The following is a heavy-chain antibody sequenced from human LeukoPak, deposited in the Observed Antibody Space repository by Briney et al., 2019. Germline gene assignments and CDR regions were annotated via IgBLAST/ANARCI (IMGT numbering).Heavy chain of an antibody. CDR1: AFTFSSYA. CDR3: AKNVDTAMDHFDY. Sequence: GGSLRLSCAASAFTFSSYAMNWVRQAPGKGLEWVSAISGSGGGTYYADSVKGRFTISRDNSKNTLYLQMNSLRAEDTAVYYCAKNVDTAMDHFDYWGQGTLVTVSS. D-gene: IGHD5-18*01. V-gene: IGHV3-23*01. J-gene: IGHJ4*02. CDR2: ISGSGGGT.